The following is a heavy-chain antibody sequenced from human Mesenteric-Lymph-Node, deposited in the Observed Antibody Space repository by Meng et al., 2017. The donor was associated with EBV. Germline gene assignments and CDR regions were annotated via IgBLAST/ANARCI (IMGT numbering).Heavy chain of an antibody. V-gene: IGHV4-39*01. J-gene: IGHJ5*02. D-gene: IGHD4-17*01. Sequence: QVQLQESGPGLVKPSETLSLTCTVSGGSISRTSYYWGWIRQSPGKGLEWMGSMYHSGSTSYNPSLKSRVTISVETSKNQFSLKLSTVTATDTAVYYCARHDYGDRNYFAPWGQGMLVTVSS. CDR1: GGSISRTSYY. CDR2: MYHSGST. CDR3: ARHDYGDRNYFAP.